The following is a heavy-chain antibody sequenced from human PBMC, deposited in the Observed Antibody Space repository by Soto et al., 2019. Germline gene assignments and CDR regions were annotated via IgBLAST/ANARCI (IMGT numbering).Heavy chain of an antibody. Sequence: SETLSLTCTVSGGSISSYYWSWIRQPPGKGLEWIGSIYHTGSTYYSKSLRSRLTMSVDTSKSQFSLRLSSVTAADTAVYYCARATGTLRSRNCDYWGQGSLVTVSS. CDR1: GGSISSYY. D-gene: IGHD1-1*01. CDR2: IYHTGST. V-gene: IGHV4-59*12. J-gene: IGHJ4*02. CDR3: ARATGTLRSRNCDY.